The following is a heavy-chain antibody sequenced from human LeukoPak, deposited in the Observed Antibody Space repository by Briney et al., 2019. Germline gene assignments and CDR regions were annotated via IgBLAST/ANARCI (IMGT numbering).Heavy chain of an antibody. CDR3: ARVDYFLRFDY. Sequence: SETLSLTCTVSGGSVSSRSYYWSWIRQPPGKGLEWIGYVFNSGSTNYNPSLKSRVTISVDPSKNEFSLTLGSVTAADTAVYCCARVDYFLRFDYWGQRTLVTVSS. D-gene: IGHD2/OR15-2a*01. CDR1: GGSVSSRSYY. J-gene: IGHJ4*02. CDR2: VFNSGST. V-gene: IGHV4-61*01.